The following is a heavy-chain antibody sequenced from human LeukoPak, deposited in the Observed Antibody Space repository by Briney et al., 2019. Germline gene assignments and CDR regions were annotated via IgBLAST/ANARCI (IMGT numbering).Heavy chain of an antibody. CDR2: IYHSGST. CDR3: ARLTLRRDIVVVWWFDP. D-gene: IGHD2-2*01. V-gene: IGHV4-38-2*01. CDR1: GYSISSGYY. Sequence: SETLSLTCAVSGYSISSGYYWGWIRQPPGKGLEWIGSIYHSGSTYYNPSLKSRVTISVDTSKNQFSLKPSSVTAADTAVYYCARLTLRRDIVVVWWFDPWGQGTLVTVSS. J-gene: IGHJ5*02.